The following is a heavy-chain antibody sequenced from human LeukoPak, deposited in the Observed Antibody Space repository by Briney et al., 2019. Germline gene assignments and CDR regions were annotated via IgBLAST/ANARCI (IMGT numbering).Heavy chain of an antibody. CDR3: ARGRYGPRLGN. D-gene: IGHD3-16*01. CDR2: INNSGST. CDR1: GASFSDSY. V-gene: IGHV4-34*01. Sequence: SETLSLTCAVYGASFSDSYWSWIRQSPEKGLGWIGEINNSGSTSYNPSLNSRVIMSVDRSKNQFSLRLTSVTAADTAVYYCARGRYGPRLGNWGQGTLVTVSS. J-gene: IGHJ4*02.